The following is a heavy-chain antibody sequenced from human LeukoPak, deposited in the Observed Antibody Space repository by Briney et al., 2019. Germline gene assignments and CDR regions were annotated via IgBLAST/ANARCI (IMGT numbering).Heavy chain of an antibody. CDR2: ISYDGSKK. CDR1: GFIFSSYA. CDR3: ARDSGSGWFFDY. D-gene: IGHD6-19*01. V-gene: IGHV3-30-3*01. J-gene: IGHJ4*02. Sequence: GRSLRLSCAASGFIFSSYAMHWVRQAPGKGLVWVAVISYDGSKKFYGDSVKGRFTISRDNSNNTLYLQMNSLRAEDTALYYCARDSGSGWFFDYWGQGTLVTVSS.